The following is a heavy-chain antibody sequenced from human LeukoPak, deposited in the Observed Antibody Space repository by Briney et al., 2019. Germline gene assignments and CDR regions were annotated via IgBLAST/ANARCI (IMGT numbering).Heavy chain of an antibody. CDR1: GFTFNTYA. Sequence: PGGSLRLSCAASGFTFNTYAMSWVRQAPGKGLEWVSDISGSGGGTNYADSVKGRFTISRDNSKNTLYLQMNSLRADDTAVYYCAKGSGGAIRPFDYWGQGTLVTVSS. J-gene: IGHJ4*02. CDR2: ISGSGGGT. CDR3: AKGSGGAIRPFDY. V-gene: IGHV3-23*01. D-gene: IGHD1-26*01.